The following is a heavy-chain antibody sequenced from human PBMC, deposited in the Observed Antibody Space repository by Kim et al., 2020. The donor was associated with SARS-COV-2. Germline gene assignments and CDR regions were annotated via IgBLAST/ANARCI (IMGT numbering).Heavy chain of an antibody. CDR1: GFTFSSYA. CDR3: AKIPGHFITDFWSGWGYFDY. V-gene: IGHV3-23*01. CDR2: ISGSGGST. J-gene: IGHJ4*02. D-gene: IGHD3-3*01. Sequence: GGSLRLSCAASGFTFSSYAMSWVRQAPGKGLEWVSAISGSGGSTYYADSVKGRFTISRDNSKNTLYLQMNSLRAEDTAVYYCAKIPGHFITDFWSGWGYFDYWGQGTLVTVSS.